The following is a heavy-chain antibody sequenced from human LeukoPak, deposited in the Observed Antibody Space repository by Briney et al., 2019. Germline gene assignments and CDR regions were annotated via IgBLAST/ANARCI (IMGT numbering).Heavy chain of an antibody. V-gene: IGHV4-39*07. CDR1: GGSIRSSSYY. CDR2: IYNSGST. D-gene: IGHD3-3*01. J-gene: IGHJ6*03. CDR3: AINPMALPGTYYDFWSGYYPAADYYYYMDV. Sequence: SETLSLTCTVSGGSIRSSSYYWGWIRQPPGKGLEWIGSIYNSGSTYYNPSLKSRVTISVDTSKNQFSLKLSSVTAADTAVYYCAINPMALPGTYYDFWSGYYPAADYYYYMDVWGKGTTVTVSS.